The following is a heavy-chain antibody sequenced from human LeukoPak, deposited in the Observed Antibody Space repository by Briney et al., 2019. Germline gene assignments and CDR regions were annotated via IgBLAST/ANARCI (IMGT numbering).Heavy chain of an antibody. CDR1: GYTFTGYY. CDR2: INPNSGGA. Sequence: ASVKVSCKASGYTFTGYYMHWVRQAPGQGLEWMGRINPNSGGANYAQKFQGRVTMTRDTSISTAYMELSRLRSDDTAVYYCARDDVGFSIDYWGQGTLVTVSS. D-gene: IGHD1-26*01. J-gene: IGHJ4*02. CDR3: ARDDVGFSIDY. V-gene: IGHV1-2*06.